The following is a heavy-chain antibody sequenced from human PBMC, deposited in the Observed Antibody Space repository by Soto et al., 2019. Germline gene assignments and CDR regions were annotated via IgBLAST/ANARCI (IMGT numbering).Heavy chain of an antibody. CDR1: GASIDKSPNF. CDR3: ARNIFGTATTSFHF. Sequence: PSETLSLTCTVSGASIDKSPNFWGCIRQPPGKGLEWVGSIFYRGTTYSNPSLKSRVTISVDTSKNQFSLTLTSVTAADTAVYYCARNIFGTATTSFHFWGQGLQVTVSS. D-gene: IGHD3-3*02. J-gene: IGHJ4*02. CDR2: IFYRGTT. V-gene: IGHV4-39*01.